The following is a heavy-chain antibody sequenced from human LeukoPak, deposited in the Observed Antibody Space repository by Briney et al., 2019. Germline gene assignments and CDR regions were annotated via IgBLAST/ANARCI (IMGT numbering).Heavy chain of an antibody. CDR3: ARDYCSSTSCLFDY. CDR1: GYTFTGYH. J-gene: IGHJ4*02. Sequence: HWASVKVSCKASGYTFTGYHMHWVRQAPGQGLEWMGRINPNSGDTNYAQKFQGRVAMTRDTSISTAFMGLTRLRSDDTAVYYCARDYCSSTSCLFDYWGQGTLVTVSS. CDR2: INPNSGDT. D-gene: IGHD2-2*01. V-gene: IGHV1-2*06.